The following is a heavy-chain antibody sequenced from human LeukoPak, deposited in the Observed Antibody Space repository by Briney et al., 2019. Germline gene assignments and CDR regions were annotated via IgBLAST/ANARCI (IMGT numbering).Heavy chain of an antibody. D-gene: IGHD6-13*01. J-gene: IGHJ4*02. V-gene: IGHV4-59*08. Sequence: SETLSLTCTVSGGSISSYYWNWIRQPPGKGLEWIGYISYSGNTDYTASLKSRVTISVDTSKNQFSLKLSSVTAADTAVYYCARHVGDYSSTWFGSFDYWGQGTLVTVSS. CDR2: ISYSGNT. CDR3: ARHVGDYSSTWFGSFDY. CDR1: GGSISSYY.